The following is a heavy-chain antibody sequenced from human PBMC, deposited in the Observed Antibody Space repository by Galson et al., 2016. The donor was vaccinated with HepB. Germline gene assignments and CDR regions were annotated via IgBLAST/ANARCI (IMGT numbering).Heavy chain of an antibody. D-gene: IGHD3-10*01. CDR2: TFYRSNWQN. Sequence: CAISGDSVSSNNAGWYWIRQSPSRGLEWLGRTFYRSNWQNDYAESVKSRITINLDTSKNQFSLHLSSVTPGDTAVYYCARSYLLGRGFGWWGPGTPVTVSS. CDR3: ARSYLLGRGFGW. CDR1: GDSVSSNNAG. J-gene: IGHJ4*02. V-gene: IGHV6-1*01.